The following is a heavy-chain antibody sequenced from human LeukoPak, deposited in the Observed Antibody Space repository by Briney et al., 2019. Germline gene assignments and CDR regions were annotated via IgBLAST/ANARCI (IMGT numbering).Heavy chain of an antibody. CDR1: GGSIRRSTYY. V-gene: IGHV4-39*07. D-gene: IGHD6-19*01. Sequence: SETLSLTCTVSGGSIRRSTYYWGWIRQPPGKGLEWIGSFYYSGSTYYKPSLKSRVTISLDKSRNHFSLKLTSVTAADSAVYYCARRSPYSTGWSSYFDYWGQGALVTVSS. J-gene: IGHJ4*02. CDR2: FYYSGST. CDR3: ARRSPYSTGWSSYFDY.